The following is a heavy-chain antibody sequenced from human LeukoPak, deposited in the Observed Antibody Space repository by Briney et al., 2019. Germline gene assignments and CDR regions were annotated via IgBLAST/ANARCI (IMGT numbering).Heavy chain of an antibody. CDR2: IYNSGSN. D-gene: IGHD3-10*01. V-gene: IGHV4-59*08. J-gene: IGHJ4*02. CDR1: GGSISSDY. CDR3: ATRGY. Sequence: SETLSLTCTVSGGSISSDYWQWIRQPPGKGLEWIGYIYNSGSNNYNPSLKSRVTISIDTSKNQFSLKLTSVTAADTAVYYYATRGYWAQGTLVTVSS.